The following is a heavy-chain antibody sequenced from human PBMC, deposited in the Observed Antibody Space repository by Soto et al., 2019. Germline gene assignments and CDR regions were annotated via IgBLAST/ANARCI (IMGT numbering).Heavy chain of an antibody. CDR2: IYHSGST. D-gene: IGHD1-26*01. CDR1: GYSISSGYY. Sequence: SSETLSLTCAVSGYSISSGYYWGWIRQPPGKGLEWIGSIYHSGSTYYNPSLKSRVTISVDTSKNQFSLKLSSVTAADTAVYYCARAQWELDYYYGMDVWGQGTTVTVSS. J-gene: IGHJ6*02. V-gene: IGHV4-38-2*01. CDR3: ARAQWELDYYYGMDV.